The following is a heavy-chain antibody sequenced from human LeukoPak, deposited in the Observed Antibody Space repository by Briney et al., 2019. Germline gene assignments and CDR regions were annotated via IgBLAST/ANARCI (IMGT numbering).Heavy chain of an antibody. CDR3: VLHATSDVDPFDY. CDR1: AGRFTIYS. Sequence: SVKVSCKGSAGRFTIYSISWVRQAPGQGLEWMGGIIPIFGTANYAQKFQGRVTITADESTSTAYMELRSLRSEVTAVYYCVLHATSDVDPFDYWGQGTLVTVSS. CDR2: IIPIFGTA. D-gene: IGHD2/OR15-2a*01. V-gene: IGHV1-69*01. J-gene: IGHJ4*02.